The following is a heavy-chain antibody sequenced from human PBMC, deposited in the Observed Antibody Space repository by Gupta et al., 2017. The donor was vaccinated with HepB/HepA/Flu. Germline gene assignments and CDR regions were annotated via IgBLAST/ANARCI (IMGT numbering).Heavy chain of an antibody. CDR2: IYYTGKT. Sequence: GQLQESGPGLVKPSQTLSLTCIVSGDSIIIGGYYYAWIRQQPGRGLEWIGYIYYTGKTYYNPSLESRVSMSAETSKNQLSLRLNSVTAADTAVYFCPRDASSNYNYLDPCGVGIRVTVSA. V-gene: IGHV4-31*03. D-gene: IGHD3-10*01. CDR3: PRDASSNYNYLDP. J-gene: IGHJ5*02. CDR1: GDSIIIGGYY.